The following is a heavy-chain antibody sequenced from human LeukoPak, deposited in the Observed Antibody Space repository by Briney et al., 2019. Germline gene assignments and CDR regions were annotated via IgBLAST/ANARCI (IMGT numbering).Heavy chain of an antibody. J-gene: IGHJ3*02. CDR1: GGSISSSRYY. D-gene: IGHD3-16*01. V-gene: IGHV4-39*07. CDR3: ARILGISI. Sequence: SETLSLTCIVSGGSISSSRYYWGWIRQPPGKGLEWIGNIYYSGNTYYNPSLKSRVTISVDTSKNQFSLKLSSVTAADTAVYYCARILGISIWGQGTMVTVSS. CDR2: IYYSGNT.